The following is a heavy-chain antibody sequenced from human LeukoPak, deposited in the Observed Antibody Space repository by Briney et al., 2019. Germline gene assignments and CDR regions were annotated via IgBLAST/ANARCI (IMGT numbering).Heavy chain of an antibody. CDR3: ARAGGGYYGSGNYPTFDY. D-gene: IGHD3-10*01. V-gene: IGHV4-4*02. CDR2: VCLDGKT. J-gene: IGHJ4*02. Sequence: PSETLSLTCGVSGGSISSTNWWTWVRQPPGKGLEWIGEVCLDGKTNYNPSLESRVTMSVDLSENHMSLKLTSVTAADTAVYYCARAGGGYYGSGNYPTFDYWGQGTLVTVSS. CDR1: GGSISSTNW.